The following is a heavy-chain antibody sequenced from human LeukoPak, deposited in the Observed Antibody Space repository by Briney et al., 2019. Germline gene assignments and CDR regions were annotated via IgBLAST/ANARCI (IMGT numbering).Heavy chain of an antibody. CDR3: ARERSDWGSENWFDP. CDR2: INPNSGGT. Sequence: ASVKVSCKASGYTSTGYYMHWVRQAPGQGLEWMGRINPNSGGTNYAQKFQGRVTMTRDTSISTAYMELSRLRSDDTAVYYCARERSDWGSENWFDPWGQGTLVTVSS. CDR1: GYTSTGYY. J-gene: IGHJ5*02. V-gene: IGHV1-2*06. D-gene: IGHD7-27*01.